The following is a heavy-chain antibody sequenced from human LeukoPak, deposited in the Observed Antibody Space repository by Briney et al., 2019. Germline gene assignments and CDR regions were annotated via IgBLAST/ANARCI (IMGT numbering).Heavy chain of an antibody. J-gene: IGHJ4*02. CDR1: GFTFSSYG. Sequence: GGSLRLSCAASGFTFSSYGMHWVRQAPGKGLEWVAVIWYDGGNKYYADSVKGRFTISRDNSKNTLYLQMNSLRAEDTAVYYCARELRSITMVRGVITPLGYWGQGTLVTVSS. D-gene: IGHD3-10*01. V-gene: IGHV3-33*01. CDR3: ARELRSITMVRGVITPLGY. CDR2: IWYDGGNK.